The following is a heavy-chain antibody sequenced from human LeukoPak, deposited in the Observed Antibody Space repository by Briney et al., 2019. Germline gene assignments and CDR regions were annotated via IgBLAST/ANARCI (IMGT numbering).Heavy chain of an antibody. CDR2: VYYGGST. CDR1: GGSISGISYY. D-gene: IGHD6-13*01. CDR3: ARLAAGDYFDY. V-gene: IGHV4-39*07. J-gene: IGHJ4*02. Sequence: PSETLSLTCTVSGGSISGISYYWTWIRQPPGKGLEWIGSVYYGGSTYYNPSLKSRVTISIDTSKNQFSLKVSSVTAADTAVYYCARLAAGDYFDYWGQGTLVTVSS.